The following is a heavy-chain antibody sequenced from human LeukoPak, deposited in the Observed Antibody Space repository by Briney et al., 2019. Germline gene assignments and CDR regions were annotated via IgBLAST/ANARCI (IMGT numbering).Heavy chain of an antibody. CDR1: GYTFTGSH. V-gene: IGHV1-2*02. D-gene: IGHD6-13*01. CDR3: ARVGIAATDNYDLDV. CDR2: INVKTGDT. J-gene: IGHJ6*02. Sequence: SMKASCKPSGYTFTGSHMHWDRHAHGQGPEWKGWINVKTGDTVYAQNFQGRITVTRETSISTGYMELSRLTSDDTAVYYCARVGIAATDNYDLDVWGQGTAVTVS.